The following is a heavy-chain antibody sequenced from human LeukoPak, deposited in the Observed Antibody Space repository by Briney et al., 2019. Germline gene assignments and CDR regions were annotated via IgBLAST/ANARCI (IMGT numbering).Heavy chain of an antibody. CDR1: GGSISSSSYY. J-gene: IGHJ4*02. CDR3: ARAYSGYDYY. V-gene: IGHV4-39*01. D-gene: IGHD5-12*01. CDR2: IYYSGST. Sequence: SETLSLTCTVSGGSISSSSYYWGWIRQPPGKGLEWIGSIYYSGSTYYNPSLKSRVTISVDTSKNQFSLKLSSVTAADTAVYYCARAYSGYDYYRGQGTLVTVSS.